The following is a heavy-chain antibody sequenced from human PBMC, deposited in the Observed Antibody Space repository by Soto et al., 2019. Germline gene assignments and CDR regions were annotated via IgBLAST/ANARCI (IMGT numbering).Heavy chain of an antibody. D-gene: IGHD3-3*01. Sequence: EVQLVESGGGLVQPGGSLRLSCAASGFTFSSYSMNWVRQAPGKGLEWVSYISSSSSTIYYADSVKGRFTISRDNAKNSRYLQMNSLRDEDTAVYYCARDPPGYDFWSGYYQNWGQGTLVTVSS. J-gene: IGHJ4*02. CDR1: GFTFSSYS. CDR3: ARDPPGYDFWSGYYQN. V-gene: IGHV3-48*02. CDR2: ISSSSSTI.